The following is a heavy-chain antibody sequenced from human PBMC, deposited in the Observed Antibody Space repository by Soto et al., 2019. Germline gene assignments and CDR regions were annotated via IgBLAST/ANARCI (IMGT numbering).Heavy chain of an antibody. CDR3: AREGLLRTFFDS. V-gene: IGHV4-31*02. Sequence: PWETLSLTCTVSGVSITSGGYFWSWIRHDPGKGLEGIGNIYHSGSTYYNPRLNSRINISLDTLTSQFSLKLISVIAVYTAVYYCAREGLLRTFFDSWGQGTLVTVSS. D-gene: IGHD3-22*01. CDR2: IYHSGST. J-gene: IGHJ4*02. CDR1: GVSITSGGYF.